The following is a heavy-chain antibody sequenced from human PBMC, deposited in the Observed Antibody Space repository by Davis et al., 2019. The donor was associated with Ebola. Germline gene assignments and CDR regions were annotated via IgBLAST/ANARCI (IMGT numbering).Heavy chain of an antibody. CDR1: GFTFSSYA. CDR3: ASLVAAADYYYYGMDV. V-gene: IGHV3-30-3*01. Sequence: GESLKISCAASGFTFSSYAMHWVRQAPGKGLEWVAVISYDGSNKYYADSVKGRFTISRDNSKNMLYLQMNSLRAEDTAVYYCASLVAAADYYYYGMDVWGQGTTVTVSS. J-gene: IGHJ6*02. D-gene: IGHD6-13*01. CDR2: ISYDGSNK.